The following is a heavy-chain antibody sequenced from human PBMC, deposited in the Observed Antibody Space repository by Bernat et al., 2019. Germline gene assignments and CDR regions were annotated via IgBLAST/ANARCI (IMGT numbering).Heavy chain of an antibody. J-gene: IGHJ3*02. CDR2: IKSKTDGGTT. CDR1: GFTFSNAW. CDR3: TTDGGARFYDYIWGSYRSDAFDI. Sequence: EVQLVESGGGLVKPGGSLRLSCAASGFTFSNAWMSWVRQAPGKGLEWVGRIKSKTDGGTTDYAAPVKGRFTISRDDSKNTLYLQMNSLKTEDTAVYYCTTDGGARFYDYIWGSYRSDAFDIWGQGTMVTASS. V-gene: IGHV3-15*01. D-gene: IGHD3-16*02.